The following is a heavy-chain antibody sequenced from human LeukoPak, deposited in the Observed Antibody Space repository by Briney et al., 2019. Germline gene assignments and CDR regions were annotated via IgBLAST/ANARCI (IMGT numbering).Heavy chain of an antibody. Sequence: GGSLRLACAASGFTFSSYWMSWVRQAPGKGLEWVANIKQDGSEKYYVDSVKGRFTISRDNAKNSLYLQMNSLRAEDTAVYYCARDRRWMVRGAYDYWGQGTLVTVSS. CDR3: ARDRRWMVRGAYDY. CDR2: IKQDGSEK. D-gene: IGHD3-10*01. CDR1: GFTFSSYW. V-gene: IGHV3-7*01. J-gene: IGHJ4*02.